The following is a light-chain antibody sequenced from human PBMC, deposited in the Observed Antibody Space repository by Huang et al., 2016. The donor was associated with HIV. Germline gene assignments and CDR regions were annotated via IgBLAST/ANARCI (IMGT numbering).Light chain of an antibody. J-gene: IGKJ3*01. CDR3: QQCDNLPFT. CDR1: HDISNC. V-gene: IGKV1-33*01. CDR2: DTS. Sequence: DIQMTQSPSSLSASVGDRVTITCQASHDISNCLNWYQQKPGKAPKLLIYDTSNLETGVPSRFSGSGSGTDFTFTISSLQPEDIATYYCQQCDNLPFTFGPGTKADIK.